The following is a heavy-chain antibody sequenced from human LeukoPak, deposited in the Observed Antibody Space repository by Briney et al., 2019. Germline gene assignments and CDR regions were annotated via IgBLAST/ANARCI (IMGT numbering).Heavy chain of an antibody. CDR2: IRSDGSNK. Sequence: PGGSLRLSCAGSGFSFSSYGMHWVRQAPGKGLEWMAFIRSDGSNKYYADSVKGQFTISRDNSKNTLYLQMNSLRAEDTAVYYCVRHRTASDYWGQGALVTVSS. D-gene: IGHD1-1*01. CDR3: VRHRTASDY. V-gene: IGHV3-30*02. J-gene: IGHJ4*02. CDR1: GFSFSSYG.